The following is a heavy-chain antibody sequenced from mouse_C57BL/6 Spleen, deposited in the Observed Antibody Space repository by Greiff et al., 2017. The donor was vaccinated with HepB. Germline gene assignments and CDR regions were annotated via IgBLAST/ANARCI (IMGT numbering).Heavy chain of an antibody. D-gene: IGHD2-2*01. CDR1: GYTFTSYW. Sequence: VQLQQSGAELVKPGASVKLSCKASGYTFTSYWMHWVKQRPGRGLEWIGRIDPNSGGTKYNEKFKSKATLTVDKPSSTAYMQLSSLTSEDSAVYYCARYSSQGYDYAMDYWGQGTSVTVSS. CDR2: IDPNSGGT. CDR3: ARYSSQGYDYAMDY. J-gene: IGHJ4*01. V-gene: IGHV1-72*01.